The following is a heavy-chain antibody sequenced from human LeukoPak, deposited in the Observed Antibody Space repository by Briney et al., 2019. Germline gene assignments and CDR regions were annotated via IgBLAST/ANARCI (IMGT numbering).Heavy chain of an antibody. CDR1: GFTYSHNG. CDR3: TTGLRYFDWPYLDY. CDR2: IQYDGNTI. J-gene: IGHJ4*02. D-gene: IGHD3-9*01. V-gene: IGHV3-30*02. Sequence: GGSLRLSCVASGFTYSHNGMHWVRQAPGKGLEWVAFIQYDGNTIFYADSVKGRFTISRDNSKNTLYLQMNSLKTEDTAVYYCTTGLRYFDWPYLDYWGQGTLVTVSS.